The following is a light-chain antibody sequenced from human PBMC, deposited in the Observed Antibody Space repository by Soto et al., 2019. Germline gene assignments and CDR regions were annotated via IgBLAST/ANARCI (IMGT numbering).Light chain of an antibody. J-gene: IGKJ5*01. CDR2: DAS. CDR1: QDISNY. V-gene: IGKV1-33*01. Sequence: DIQMTQSPSSLSASVGDRVTITCQASQDISNYLHWYQQKPGKAPKLLIYDASNLETGVPSRFSGSGSGTDFTFTISSLQPEDIATYYCQQYDHLPNTFGQGTRLEIK. CDR3: QQYDHLPNT.